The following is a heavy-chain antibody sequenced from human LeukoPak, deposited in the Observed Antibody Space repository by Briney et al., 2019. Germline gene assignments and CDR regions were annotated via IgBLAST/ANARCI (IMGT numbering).Heavy chain of an antibody. CDR3: AAGVATTNYYYYYMDV. Sequence: SETLSLTCAVSGGSISSGGYSWSWIRQPAGKGLEWIGRIYTSGSTNYNPSLKSRVTMSVDTSKNQFSLKLSSVTAADTAVYYCAAGVATTNYYYYYMDVWGKGTTVTISS. J-gene: IGHJ6*03. V-gene: IGHV4-61*02. D-gene: IGHD5-12*01. CDR2: IYTSGST. CDR1: GGSISSGGYS.